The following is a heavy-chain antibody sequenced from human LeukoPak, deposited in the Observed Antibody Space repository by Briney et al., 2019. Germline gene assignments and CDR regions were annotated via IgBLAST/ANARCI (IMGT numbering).Heavy chain of an antibody. J-gene: IGHJ6*03. D-gene: IGHD3-22*01. Sequence: GGSLRLSCAASGFTFRSYEMNWVRQAPGKGLEWVSYISSSGTIYYADSVKGRFTISRDNSKNTLYLQMNSLRAEDTAVYYCAKDGGGYYPSYYYYMDVWGKGTTVTISS. CDR3: AKDGGGYYPSYYYYMDV. V-gene: IGHV3-48*03. CDR1: GFTFRSYE. CDR2: ISSSGTI.